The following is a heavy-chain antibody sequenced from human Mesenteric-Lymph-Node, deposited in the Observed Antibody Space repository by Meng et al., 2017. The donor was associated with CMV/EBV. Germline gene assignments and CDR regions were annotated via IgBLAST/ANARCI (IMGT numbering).Heavy chain of an antibody. D-gene: IGHD6-13*01. CDR2: ISAYNGKT. V-gene: IGHV1-18*01. J-gene: IGHJ2*01. CDR3: VRDHRATGDRYWYFDL. Sequence: GESLKISCAASGFTFSSYWMSWVRQAPGQGLEWMGWISAYNGKTDYAQNFKGRVTVTTDTSTSTAYMEMRSLRSDDTAVYYCVRDHRATGDRYWYFDLWGRGTLVTVSS. CDR1: GFTFSSYW.